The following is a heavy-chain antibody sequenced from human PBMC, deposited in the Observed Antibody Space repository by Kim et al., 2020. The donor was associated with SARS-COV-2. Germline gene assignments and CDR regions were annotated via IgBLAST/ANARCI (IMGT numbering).Heavy chain of an antibody. CDR2: IIPIFGTA. V-gene: IGHV1-69*06. CDR3: ARDREGGFILPSFDY. Sequence: SVKVSCKASGGTFSSYAISWVRQAPGQGLEWMGGIIPIFGTANYAQKFQGRVTITADKSTSTAYMELSSLRSEDTAVYYCARDREGGFILPSFDYWGQGTLVTVSS. J-gene: IGHJ4*02. CDR1: GGTFSSYA. D-gene: IGHD3-16*01.